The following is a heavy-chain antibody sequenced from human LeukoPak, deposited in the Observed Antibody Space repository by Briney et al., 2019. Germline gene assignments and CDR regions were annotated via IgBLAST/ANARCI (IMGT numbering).Heavy chain of an antibody. CDR3: ARKPRYGSPDY. V-gene: IGHV4-39*07. CDR1: GGSISSTSYY. Sequence: SETLSLTCTVSGGSISSTSYYWGWIRQPPGKGLEWIGSIYYSGNTYYYNPSLKSRVTISLDTSKDQFSLRLSSVTAADTAVYYCARKPRYGSPDYWGQGTLVTVSS. CDR2: IYYSGNTY. J-gene: IGHJ4*02. D-gene: IGHD4-17*01.